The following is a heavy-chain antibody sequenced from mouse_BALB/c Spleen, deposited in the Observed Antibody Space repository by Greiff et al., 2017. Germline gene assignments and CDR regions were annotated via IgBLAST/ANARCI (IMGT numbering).Heavy chain of an antibody. CDR1: GFTFSSFG. V-gene: IGHV5-17*02. Sequence: DVHLVESGGGLVQPGGSRKLSCAASGFTFSSFGMHWVRQAPEKGLEWVAYISSGSSTIYYADTVKGRFTISRDNPKNTLFLQMTSLRSEDTAMYYCATTTAKGGFAYWGQGTLVTVSA. CDR3: ATTTAKGGFAY. CDR2: ISSGSSTI. D-gene: IGHD1-2*01. J-gene: IGHJ3*01.